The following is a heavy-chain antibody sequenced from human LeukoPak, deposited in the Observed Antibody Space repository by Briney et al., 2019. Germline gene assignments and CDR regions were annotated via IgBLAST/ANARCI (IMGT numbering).Heavy chain of an antibody. D-gene: IGHD1-26*01. Sequence: ASVKVSCKASGYTFTNYGIAWVRQAPGQGLEWVGWISVYNGNTNYAEKLQGRVNVTTDRSTSTAYMELRSLRSDDTAVYYCARDFGAPPYSATRGYYMDVWGKGTTVTVSS. CDR3: ARDFGAPPYSATRGYYMDV. V-gene: IGHV1-18*01. CDR1: GYTFTNYG. CDR2: ISVYNGNT. J-gene: IGHJ6*03.